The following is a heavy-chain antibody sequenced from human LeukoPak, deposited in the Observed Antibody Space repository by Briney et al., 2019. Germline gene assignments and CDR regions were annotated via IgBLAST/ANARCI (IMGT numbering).Heavy chain of an antibody. Sequence: GGSLRLSCAASGFTFSSYAMSWVRQAPGKGLEWASDISGSGGSTYYADSVKGRFTISRDNSKSTLFLQMNSLRAEDTAVYYCAKIRGIPTWGQGTLVTVSS. CDR3: AKIRGIPT. CDR1: GFTFSSYA. D-gene: IGHD2-15*01. CDR2: ISGSGGST. V-gene: IGHV3-23*01. J-gene: IGHJ5*02.